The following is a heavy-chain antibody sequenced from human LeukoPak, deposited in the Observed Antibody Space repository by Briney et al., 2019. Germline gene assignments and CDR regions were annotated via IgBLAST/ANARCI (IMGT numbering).Heavy chain of an antibody. CDR1: GFTFSSCG. D-gene: IGHD5-18*01. V-gene: IGHV3-23*01. J-gene: IGHJ4*02. CDR2: ISGSGGST. Sequence: GGSLRLSCAASGFTFSSCGMSWVRQAPGKGLEWVSAISGSGGSTYYADSVKGRFTISRDNSKNTVYLQMDSLRAEDSAVYYCAKNGGYSYGLYYFDYWGQGTLVTVSS. CDR3: AKNGGYSYGLYYFDY.